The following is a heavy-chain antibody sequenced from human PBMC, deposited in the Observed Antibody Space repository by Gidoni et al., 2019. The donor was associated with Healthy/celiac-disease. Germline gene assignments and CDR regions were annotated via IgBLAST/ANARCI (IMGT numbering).Heavy chain of an antibody. CDR2: ISYDGSNK. CDR1: GFTFSSYA. J-gene: IGHJ4*02. CDR3: ARGPYMYYFDY. V-gene: IGHV3-30*01. Sequence: VESGGGVVQPRRSLRLSCAASGFTFSSYAMHWVRQAPGKGLEWVAVISYDGSNKYYADSVKGRFTISRDNSKNTLYLQMNSLRAEDTAVYYCARGPYMYYFDYWGQGTLVTVSS. D-gene: IGHD2-2*02.